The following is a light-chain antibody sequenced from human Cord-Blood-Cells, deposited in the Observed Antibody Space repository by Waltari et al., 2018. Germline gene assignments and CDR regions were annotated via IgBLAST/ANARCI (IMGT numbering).Light chain of an antibody. CDR1: QSVSSSY. Sequence: EIVLTQSPGTLSLSPGERATLSCRASQSVSSSYLAWYQQKPGQAPRRLIYGASSRATGIPDRFSGSGSGTDFTLAISRLGPEDFAVYYCQQYGSSPPLTFGGGTKVEIK. CDR3: QQYGSSPPLT. J-gene: IGKJ4*01. CDR2: GAS. V-gene: IGKV3-20*01.